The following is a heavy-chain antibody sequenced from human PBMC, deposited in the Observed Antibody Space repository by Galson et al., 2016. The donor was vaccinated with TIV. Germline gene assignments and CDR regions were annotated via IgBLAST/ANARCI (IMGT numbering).Heavy chain of an antibody. Sequence: SVKVSCKASGFNFSDYYFHWVRQAPGQGLEWMGWINPTSGGTKYAQKFQAWVALTRDTSINTAHMEMSRLKSDDTAVYFCARDQSMIGDYYFDLWGRGTLVTGSS. CDR1: GFNFSDYY. D-gene: IGHD3-16*01. CDR2: INPTSGGT. J-gene: IGHJ2*01. V-gene: IGHV1-2*04. CDR3: ARDQSMIGDYYFDL.